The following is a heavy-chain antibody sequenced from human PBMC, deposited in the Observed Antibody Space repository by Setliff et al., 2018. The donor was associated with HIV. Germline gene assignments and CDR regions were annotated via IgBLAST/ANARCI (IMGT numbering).Heavy chain of an antibody. Sequence: GGSLRLSCAASGFTLSDHWMHWVRQVLGKGLVWVSRTNNDGSITNYADFVKGRFTMSRDSAKNTLYLQMNSLRPEDTAVYYCARPLCSYTSCHFNDSFDIWGQGTMVTVSS. V-gene: IGHV3-74*01. CDR3: ARPLCSYTSCHFNDSFDI. CDR1: GFTLSDHW. D-gene: IGHD2-2*01. CDR2: TNNDGSIT. J-gene: IGHJ3*02.